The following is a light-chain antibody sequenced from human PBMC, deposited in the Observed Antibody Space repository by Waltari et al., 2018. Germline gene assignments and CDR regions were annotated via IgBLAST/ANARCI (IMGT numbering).Light chain of an antibody. CDR2: GRN. Sequence: SSELTQDPAVSVALGQTVTITCQGDSLRDYYSTWYQQKPGQAPILVIYGRNNRPSGIPDRFSGSSAGNTASLTITGAQAEDEADYYCNSRDTDGNHLIFGGGTKLTVL. V-gene: IGLV3-19*01. CDR1: SLRDYY. CDR3: NSRDTDGNHLI. J-gene: IGLJ2*01.